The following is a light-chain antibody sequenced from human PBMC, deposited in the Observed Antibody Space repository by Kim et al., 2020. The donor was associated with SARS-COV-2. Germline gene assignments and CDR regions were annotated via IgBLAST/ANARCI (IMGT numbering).Light chain of an antibody. CDR2: GTS. J-gene: IGKJ1*01. CDR1: YNINTY. Sequence: ASVGDRVTITCRASYNINTYLNWYQQKPGKAPSLLIYGTSNLQSGVPPRFSGSGSGTDFTLTINSLQFEDFATYYCQQSHSSPQTFGQWTKVDIK. CDR3: QQSHSSPQT. V-gene: IGKV1-39*01.